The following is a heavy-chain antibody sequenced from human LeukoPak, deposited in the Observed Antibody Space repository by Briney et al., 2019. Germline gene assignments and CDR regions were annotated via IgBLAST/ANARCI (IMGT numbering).Heavy chain of an antibody. CDR1: GFTFRSYE. D-gene: IGHD3-10*02. CDR3: AELGITMIGGV. V-gene: IGHV3-48*03. CDR2: ISSSGTTI. Sequence: GGSLRLSCAAPGFTFRSYEMNCVRQGPGKGREWFSYISSSGTTIYYADSVKGRFTISRDNAKNSLYLQMNSLRAEDTAVYYCAELGITMIGGVWGKGTTVTISS. J-gene: IGHJ6*04.